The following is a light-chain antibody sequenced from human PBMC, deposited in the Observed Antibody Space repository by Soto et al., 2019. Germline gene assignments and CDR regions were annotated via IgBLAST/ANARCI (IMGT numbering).Light chain of an antibody. V-gene: IGLV2-11*01. CDR1: SSDVGNYDY. J-gene: IGLJ1*01. Sequence: QSALIQPPSVSGSPGQSVTISCTGTSSDVGNYDYVSWYQQYPGKAPKLMIYDVNKRPSGVPDRFSGSKSGNTASLTISGLQAEDEADYYCCSYAGGYTYVFGTVTKLTVL. CDR2: DVN. CDR3: CSYAGGYTYV.